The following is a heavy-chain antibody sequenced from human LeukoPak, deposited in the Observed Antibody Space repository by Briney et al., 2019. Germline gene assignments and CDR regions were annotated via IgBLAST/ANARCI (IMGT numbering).Heavy chain of an antibody. V-gene: IGHV4-4*07. CDR3: ARDVVVVPAAYDFDY. CDR2: IYTSGST. CDR1: GGSISSYY. J-gene: IGHJ4*02. Sequence: PSETLSLTCTVSGGSISSYYWSWIRQPAGKGLEWIGRIYTSGSTNYNPSLKSRVTMSVDTSKNQFSLKLSSVTAADTAVYYCARDVVVVPAAYDFDYWGQGTLVTVSS. D-gene: IGHD2-2*01.